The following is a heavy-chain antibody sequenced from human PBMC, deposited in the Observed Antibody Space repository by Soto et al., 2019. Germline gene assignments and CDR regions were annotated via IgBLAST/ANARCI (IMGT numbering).Heavy chain of an antibody. CDR2: INTNGGRT. Sequence: EVQLVESGGGLVQPGGSLRLSCAASGFTFSRYAMHWVRQAPGKGLEYVSTINTNGGRTHYANSVKGRFTISRDNSKNTLYLQMGSLRAEDMTVYNCARGPYHFDYRGQGTLVTVSS. V-gene: IGHV3-64*01. CDR3: ARGPYHFDY. CDR1: GFTFSRYA. J-gene: IGHJ4*02.